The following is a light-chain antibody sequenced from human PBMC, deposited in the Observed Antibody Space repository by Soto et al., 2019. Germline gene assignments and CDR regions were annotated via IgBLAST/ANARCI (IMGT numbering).Light chain of an antibody. J-gene: IGLJ1*01. CDR2: TNN. CDR1: SANIGINT. V-gene: IGLV1-44*01. Sequence: QSLLTKPPAASGTPGQRVPISFSGSSANIGINTVSWYQQLPGTAPKLLIYTNNQRPSGVPDRFSGSKSGTSASLAISGLQSEDEADYYCAAWDDSLNGLVFGTGTKVTVL. CDR3: AAWDDSLNGLV.